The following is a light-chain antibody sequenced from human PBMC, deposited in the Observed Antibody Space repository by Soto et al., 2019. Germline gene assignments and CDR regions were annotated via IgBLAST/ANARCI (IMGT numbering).Light chain of an antibody. CDR1: SSNVGANT. CDR2: SHN. CDR3: AAWDGSLNGWV. Sequence: QSVLTQPPSASGTPGQRVTISCSGSSSNVGANTVNCYQHLPGTAPKLLIYSHNQRPSGVPDRFSGSKSGTSASLAISGLQSEDEADYYCAAWDGSLNGWVFGGGTKLTVL. V-gene: IGLV1-44*01. J-gene: IGLJ3*02.